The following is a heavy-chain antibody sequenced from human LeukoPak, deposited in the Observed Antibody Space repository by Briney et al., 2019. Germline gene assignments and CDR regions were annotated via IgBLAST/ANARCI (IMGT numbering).Heavy chain of an antibody. CDR2: INYSGST. V-gene: IGHV4-39*07. Sequence: SETLSLTCTVSGGSMRSSNFYWGWIRQPPGKGLEWIGNINYSGSTYYNPSLKSRVTISVDTSKNQFSLKLSSVTAADTAVYYCARRPIVVVPAASYLALYYYYYMDVWGKGTTVTISS. J-gene: IGHJ6*03. CDR3: ARRPIVVVPAASYLALYYYYYMDV. CDR1: GGSMRSSNFY. D-gene: IGHD2-2*01.